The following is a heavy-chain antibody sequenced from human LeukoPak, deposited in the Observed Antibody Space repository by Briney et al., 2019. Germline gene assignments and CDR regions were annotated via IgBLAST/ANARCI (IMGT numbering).Heavy chain of an antibody. V-gene: IGHV3-7*01. Sequence: GGSLRLSCAASGFTFSSYGMHWVRQAPGEGLEWVANIKHDGSEKYYLDSVRGRFTISRDNAKNSLYLQMNSLRAEDTAVYYCARAGRVYGGNSYFDYWGQGTLVTVSS. CDR3: ARAGRVYGGNSYFDY. D-gene: IGHD4-23*01. J-gene: IGHJ4*02. CDR1: GFTFSSYG. CDR2: IKHDGSEK.